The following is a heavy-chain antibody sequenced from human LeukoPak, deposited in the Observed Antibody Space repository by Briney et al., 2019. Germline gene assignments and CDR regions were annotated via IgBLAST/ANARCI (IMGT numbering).Heavy chain of an antibody. CDR3: GRGSSSPDSFVYYYGMDV. J-gene: IGHJ6*02. CDR2: INHSGST. CDR1: GGSFSGYY. D-gene: IGHD6-13*01. V-gene: IGHV4-34*01. Sequence: PSETLSLTCAVYGGSFSGYYWSWIRQPPGKGLEWIGEINHSGSTNYNPSLKSRVTISVDTSKNQFSLKLSSVTAADTAVYYCGRGSSSPDSFVYYYGMDVWGQGTTVTVSS.